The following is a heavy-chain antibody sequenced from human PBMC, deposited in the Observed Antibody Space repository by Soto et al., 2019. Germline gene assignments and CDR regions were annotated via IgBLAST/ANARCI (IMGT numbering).Heavy chain of an antibody. CDR2: INPNSDGT. CDR1: GYTFTGYY. CDR3: ARPFYSSSLRTYFDY. Sequence: QVQLVQSGAEVKKPGASVKVSCKASGYTFTGYYMHWVRQAPGQGLEWMGWINPNSDGTNYAQKFQGRVCRTRDTSIGTAYTELGRLRADDTAVYYWARPFYSSSLRTYFDYWGQGTLVTVSS. V-gene: IGHV1-2*02. D-gene: IGHD6-13*01. J-gene: IGHJ4*02.